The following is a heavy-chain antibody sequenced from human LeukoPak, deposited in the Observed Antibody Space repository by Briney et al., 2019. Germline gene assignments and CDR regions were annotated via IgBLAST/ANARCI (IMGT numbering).Heavy chain of an antibody. V-gene: IGHV4-59*01. CDR2: IYYSGST. Sequence: SETPSLTCTVSGGSISSYYWSWIRQPPGKGLEWIGYIYYSGSTNYNPSLKSRVTISVDTSKNQFSLKLSSVTAADTAVYYCARDFVAAAGTEGFDYWGQGTLVTVSS. D-gene: IGHD6-13*01. CDR1: GGSISSYY. CDR3: ARDFVAAAGTEGFDY. J-gene: IGHJ4*02.